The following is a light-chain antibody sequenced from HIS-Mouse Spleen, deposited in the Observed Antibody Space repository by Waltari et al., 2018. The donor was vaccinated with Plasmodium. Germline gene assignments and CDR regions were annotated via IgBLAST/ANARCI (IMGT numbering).Light chain of an antibody. J-gene: IGLJ3*02. CDR2: SNN. CDR1: SSNIGSNT. CDR3: AAWDDSLNGV. Sequence: QSVLTQPPSASGTPGQRVTISCSGSSSNIGSNTVNWYQQLPGTAPKLLIYSNNRRPLGVPDRFSGAKSGTSASLAISGLQSEDEADYYCAAWDDSLNGVFGGGTKLTVL. V-gene: IGLV1-44*01.